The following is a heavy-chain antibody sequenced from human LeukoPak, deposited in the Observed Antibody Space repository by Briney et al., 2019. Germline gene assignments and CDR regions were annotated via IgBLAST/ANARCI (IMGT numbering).Heavy chain of an antibody. J-gene: IGHJ4*02. CDR1: GFTFSGYD. CDR2: TSSSSSTI. Sequence: GGSLRLSCAASGFTFSGYDMSWVRQAPGKGLEWVSYTSSSSSTIYYADSVKSRFTISRDNAKDSLYLQMNSLRAEDTAVYYCARGRFNYDSSGYSSFYHWGQGTLVTVSS. D-gene: IGHD3-22*01. V-gene: IGHV3-48*04. CDR3: ARGRFNYDSSGYSSFYH.